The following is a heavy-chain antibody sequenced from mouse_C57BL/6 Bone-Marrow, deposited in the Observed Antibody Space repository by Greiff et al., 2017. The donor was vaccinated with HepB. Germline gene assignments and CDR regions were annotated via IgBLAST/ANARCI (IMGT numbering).Heavy chain of an antibody. CDR3: ARVDY. J-gene: IGHJ2*01. Sequence: EVKLVESGGDLVKPGGSLKLSCAASGFTFSSYGMSWVRQTPDKRLEWVATISSGGSYTYYPDSVKGRFTISRDNAKNTLYLQMSSLKSEDTAMSYCARVDYWGHGTTLTVSS. CDR1: GFTFSSYG. V-gene: IGHV5-6*02. CDR2: ISSGGSYT.